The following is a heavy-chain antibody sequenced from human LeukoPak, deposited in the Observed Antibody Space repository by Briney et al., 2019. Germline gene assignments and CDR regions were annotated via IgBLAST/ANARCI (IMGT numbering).Heavy chain of an antibody. V-gene: IGHV4-39*07. Sequence: SETLSLACTVSGGSISSSSYYWGWIRQPPGKGLEWIGSIYYSGSTYYNPSLKSRVTISVDTSKNQFSLKLSSVTAADTAVYYCARDDPIAAAGSLDYWGQGTLVTVSS. CDR1: GGSISSSSYY. CDR3: ARDDPIAAAGSLDY. D-gene: IGHD6-13*01. CDR2: IYYSGST. J-gene: IGHJ4*02.